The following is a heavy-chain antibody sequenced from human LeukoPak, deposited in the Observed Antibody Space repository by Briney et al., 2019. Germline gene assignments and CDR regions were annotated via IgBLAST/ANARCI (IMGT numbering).Heavy chain of an antibody. CDR2: INPNSGGT. Sequence: ASVKVSCKASGYTFTGYYMHWVRQAPGQGLEWMGWINPNSGGTNYAQKFQGWVTMTRDTSISTAYMELSRLRSDGTAVYYCARGQGVAARLQHWGQGTLVTVSS. J-gene: IGHJ1*01. D-gene: IGHD6-19*01. CDR3: ARGQGVAARLQH. V-gene: IGHV1-2*04. CDR1: GYTFTGYY.